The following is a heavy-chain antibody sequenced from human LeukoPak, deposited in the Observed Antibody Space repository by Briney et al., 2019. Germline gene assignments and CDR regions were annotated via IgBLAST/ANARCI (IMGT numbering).Heavy chain of an antibody. D-gene: IGHD6-19*01. V-gene: IGHV3-13*01. CDR2: IGTAGDT. CDR1: GFTFSDYD. Sequence: GGSLRLSCAASGFTFSDYDMHWVRQATGKGLEWVSAIGTAGDTYYTGSVKGRFTISRENAKNSLYLQMNSLRAGDTAVYYCARDSSGWFDYWGQGTLVTVSS. J-gene: IGHJ4*02. CDR3: ARDSSGWFDY.